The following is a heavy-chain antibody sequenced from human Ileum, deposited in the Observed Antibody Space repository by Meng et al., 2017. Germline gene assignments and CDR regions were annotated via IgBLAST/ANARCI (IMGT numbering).Heavy chain of an antibody. D-gene: IGHD3-10*01. V-gene: IGHV4-34*02. Sequence: QVQLQQGGPGLLKLSGTLALPCTVYGASFTGYSWTWIRQSPGKGLEWIGEVNHDGGTNYSPSLKSRVIISIDTSKNQFSLKLTAVTATDAAVYYCAREGSWFGADYWGQGTLVTVSS. CDR3: AREGSWFGADY. J-gene: IGHJ4*02. CDR2: VNHDGGT. CDR1: GASFTGYS.